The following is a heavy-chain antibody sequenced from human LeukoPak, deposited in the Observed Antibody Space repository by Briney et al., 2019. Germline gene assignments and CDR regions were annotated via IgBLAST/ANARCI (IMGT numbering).Heavy chain of an antibody. CDR3: ATLVSTRYYFDY. CDR2: LYTSGRM. Sequence: SETLSLTCTVSGGSISSGSYDWYWIRQPAGKGLEWIGHLYTSGRMSYNPSLKSRVTISIDTSKNQFSLRLTSVTAADTAVYFCATLVSTRYYFDYWGQGTLVTVSS. D-gene: IGHD5/OR15-5a*01. CDR1: GGSISSGSYD. J-gene: IGHJ4*02. V-gene: IGHV4-61*09.